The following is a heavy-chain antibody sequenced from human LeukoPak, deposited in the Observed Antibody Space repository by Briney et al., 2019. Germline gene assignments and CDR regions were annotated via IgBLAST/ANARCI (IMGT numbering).Heavy chain of an antibody. CDR1: GFTFSSYV. V-gene: IGHV3-23*01. CDR3: AKKEAMIRGVPYYYDF. J-gene: IGHJ4*02. CDR2: ISGSGDDT. D-gene: IGHD3-10*01. Sequence: GGSLRLSCSASGFTFSSYVMTWVRQAPGQGLEWVSAISGSGDDTYYADSVKGRFTTSRDNSKNTLYLQMNSLRAEDTAVYYCAKKEAMIRGVPYYYDFWGQGTLVTVSS.